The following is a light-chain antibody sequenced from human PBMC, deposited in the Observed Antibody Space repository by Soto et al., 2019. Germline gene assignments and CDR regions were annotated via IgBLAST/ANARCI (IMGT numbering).Light chain of an antibody. CDR3: SSYAGSNNVL. J-gene: IGLJ2*01. Sequence: QSALPQPPSASGSPGQSVTISCTGTSSDVGGYNYVSWYQQHPGKAPNIMIYEVSKRPSGVPDRFSGSKSGNTASLTVSGLQAEDETDYYCSSYAGSNNVLVGGGTKLTVL. CDR1: SSDVGGYNY. CDR2: EVS. V-gene: IGLV2-8*01.